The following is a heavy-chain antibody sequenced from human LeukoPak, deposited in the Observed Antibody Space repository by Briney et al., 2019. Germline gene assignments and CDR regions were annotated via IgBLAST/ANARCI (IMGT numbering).Heavy chain of an antibody. D-gene: IGHD1-1*01. J-gene: IGHJ4*02. V-gene: IGHV4-59*01. CDR3: ATLPGATYPYSSDF. CDR2: LYHSGSP. Sequence: SETLSLTCTVSGASIRHYYWSWIRQPPGKGLEWIGNLYHSGSPNYNPSLKSRVTISIDTAKNQFSLRLRSVTAADTAVYYCATLPGATYPYSSDFWGPATLATVAS. CDR1: GASIRHYY.